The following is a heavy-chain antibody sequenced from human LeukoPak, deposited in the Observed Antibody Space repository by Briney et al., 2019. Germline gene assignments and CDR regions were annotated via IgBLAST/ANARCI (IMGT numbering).Heavy chain of an antibody. D-gene: IGHD3-3*01. J-gene: IGHJ3*02. CDR1: GGTFSSYA. V-gene: IGHV1-69*13. CDR2: IIPIFGTA. Sequence: SVKVSCKASGGTFSSYAISWVRQAPGQGLEWMGGIIPIFGTANYAQKFQGRVTITADESTSTAYMELSSLRSEDTAVYYCARGRRRFLEWFQIGDAFDIWGQGTMVTVSS. CDR3: ARGRRRFLEWFQIGDAFDI.